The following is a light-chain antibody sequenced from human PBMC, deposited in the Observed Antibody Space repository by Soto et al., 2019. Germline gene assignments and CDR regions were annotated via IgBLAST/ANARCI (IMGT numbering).Light chain of an antibody. V-gene: IGKV1-5*01. CDR3: QQYNSYSLT. CDR2: DAS. Sequence: DIQMTQSPSTLSASVGDRVTITCRASQSISNWLAWYQQKPGKAPNLLIYDASSLESGVPSRFSGSGSGTEFTLTISSLQPDDFETYYCQQYNSYSLTFAGGTKVEIK. J-gene: IGKJ4*01. CDR1: QSISNW.